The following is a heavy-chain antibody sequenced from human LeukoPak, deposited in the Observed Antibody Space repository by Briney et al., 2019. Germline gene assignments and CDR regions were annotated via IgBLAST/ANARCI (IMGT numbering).Heavy chain of an antibody. CDR3: ARIYSSSSGYFDY. CDR1: GFTFSSYW. V-gene: IGHV3-7*01. CDR2: IKQDGSEK. D-gene: IGHD6-6*01. Sequence: GGSLRLSCAASGFTFSSYWMSWVRQAPGKGLEWVANIKQDGSEKYYVDSVKGRFTISRDNAKNSLYLQMYSLRAEDTAVYYCARIYSSSSGYFDYWGQGTLVTVSS. J-gene: IGHJ4*02.